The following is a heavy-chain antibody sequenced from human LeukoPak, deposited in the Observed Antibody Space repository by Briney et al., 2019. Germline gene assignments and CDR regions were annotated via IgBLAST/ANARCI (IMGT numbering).Heavy chain of an antibody. Sequence: ASVKVSCKASGYTFTSYDINWVRHATGQGLEWMGWMNPNSGNTGYAQKFQGRVTMTRNTSISTAYMELSSLRSEDTAVYYCARGRIGGDPQLGDYWGQGTLVTVSS. CDR1: GYTFTSYD. D-gene: IGHD2-21*01. V-gene: IGHV1-8*01. J-gene: IGHJ4*02. CDR3: ARGRIGGDPQLGDY. CDR2: MNPNSGNT.